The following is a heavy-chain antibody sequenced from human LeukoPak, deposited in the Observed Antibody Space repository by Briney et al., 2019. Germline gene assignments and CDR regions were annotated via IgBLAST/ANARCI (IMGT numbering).Heavy chain of an antibody. V-gene: IGHV1-2*02. J-gene: IGHJ4*02. CDR3: ARDPNTIFGVVIQII. CDR1: GYTFTRYA. D-gene: IGHD3-3*01. CDR2: INPNSGGT. Sequence: ASVKVSCKASGYTFTRYAVNWVRQAPGQGLEWMGWINPNSGGTNYAQKFQGRVTMTRDTSISTAYMELSRLRSDDTAVYYCARDPNTIFGVVIQIIWGQGTLVTVSS.